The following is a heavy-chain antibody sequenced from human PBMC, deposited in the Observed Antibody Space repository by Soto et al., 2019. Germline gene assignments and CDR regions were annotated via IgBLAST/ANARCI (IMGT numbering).Heavy chain of an antibody. J-gene: IGHJ3*02. D-gene: IGHD2-15*01. CDR2: INAGNGNT. V-gene: IGHV1-3*01. CDR3: ARAGLFCSGGSCYPLAFDI. CDR1: GYTFTSYA. Sequence: ASVKVSCKASGYTFTSYAMHWVRQAPGQRLEWMGWINAGNGNTKYSQKIQGRVTITRDTSASTAYMELSSLRSEDTAVYFCARAGLFCSGGSCYPLAFDIWGQGTMVTVSS.